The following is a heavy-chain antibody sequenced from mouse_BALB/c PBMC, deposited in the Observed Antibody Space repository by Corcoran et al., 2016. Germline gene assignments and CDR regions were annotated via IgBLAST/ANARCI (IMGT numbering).Heavy chain of an antibody. CDR1: GFNIKDTY. D-gene: IGHD2-1*01. CDR2: IDPANGNT. J-gene: IGHJ3*01. CDR3: AREAIYQPFAY. V-gene: IGHV14-3*02. Sequence: EVQLQQSGAELVKPGASVKLSCTASGFNIKDTYMHWVKQRPEQGLEWIGRIDPANGNTKYDPKFQGKATITADTSSNTAYLQLSSLTSEDTAVYYYAREAIYQPFAYWGQGTLVTVSA.